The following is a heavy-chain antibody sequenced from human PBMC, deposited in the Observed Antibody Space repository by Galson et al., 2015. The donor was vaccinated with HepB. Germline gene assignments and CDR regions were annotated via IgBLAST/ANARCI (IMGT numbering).Heavy chain of an antibody. CDR2: FIPILGIA. CDR3: ATHGAYGDAFDI. D-gene: IGHD4-17*01. Sequence: SVKVSCKASGTSFSSYTSNWVRQAPRQGLEWMGRFIPILGIANYAQSLQGRVTITADKSTGTAYMELSSLRSEDTAVYYCATHGAYGDAFDIWGHGTLVTVSS. V-gene: IGHV1-69*02. J-gene: IGHJ3*02. CDR1: GTSFSSYT.